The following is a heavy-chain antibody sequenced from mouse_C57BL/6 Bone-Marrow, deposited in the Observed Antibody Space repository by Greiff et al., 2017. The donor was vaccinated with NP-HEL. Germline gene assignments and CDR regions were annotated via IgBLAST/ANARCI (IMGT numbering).Heavy chain of an antibody. Sequence: EVQRVESGGGLVKPGGSLKLSCAASGFTFSSYAMSWVRQTPEKRLEWVATISDGGSYTYYPDNVKGRFTISRDNAKNNLYLQMSHLKSEDTAMYYCARDSSLAWFAYWGQGTLVTVSA. V-gene: IGHV5-4*01. D-gene: IGHD1-1*01. CDR3: ARDSSLAWFAY. CDR2: ISDGGSYT. J-gene: IGHJ3*01. CDR1: GFTFSSYA.